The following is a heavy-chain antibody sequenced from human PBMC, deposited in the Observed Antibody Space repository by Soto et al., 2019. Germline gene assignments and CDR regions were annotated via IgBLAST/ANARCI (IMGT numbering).Heavy chain of an antibody. D-gene: IGHD2-15*01. CDR3: ARVYCSGGSCQGQFAWYMDV. CDR1: GYTFTSYG. V-gene: IGHV1-18*01. Sequence: ASVKVSCKASGYTFTSYGISWVRQAPGQGLEWMGWISAYNGNTNYARKLQGRVTMTTDTSTSTAYMELRSLRSDDTAVYYCARVYCSGGSCQGQFAWYMDVWGKGTTVTVSS. CDR2: ISAYNGNT. J-gene: IGHJ6*03.